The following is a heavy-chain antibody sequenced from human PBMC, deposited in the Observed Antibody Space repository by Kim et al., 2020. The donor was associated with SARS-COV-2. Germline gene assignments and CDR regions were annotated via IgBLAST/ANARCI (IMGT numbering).Heavy chain of an antibody. Sequence: DSVKGRFTISRDNAKNSLYLQMNSLRAEDTAVYYCGTKVVDYYYYGMDVWGQGTTVTVSS. V-gene: IGHV3-48*03. CDR3: GTKVVDYYYYGMDV. D-gene: IGHD3-22*01. J-gene: IGHJ6*02.